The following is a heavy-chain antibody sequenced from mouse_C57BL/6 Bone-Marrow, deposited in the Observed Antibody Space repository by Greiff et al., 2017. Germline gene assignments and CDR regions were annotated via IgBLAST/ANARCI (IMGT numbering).Heavy chain of an antibody. J-gene: IGHJ4*01. V-gene: IGHV10-1*01. D-gene: IGHD6-2*01. CDR3: VRQPSLGYAMDY. CDR1: GFSFNTYA. CDR2: IRSKSNNYAT. Sequence: EVKLVESGGGLVQPKGSLKLSCAASGFSFNTYAMNWVRQAPGKGLEWVARIRSKSNNYATYYADSVKDRFTISRDDSESMLYLQMNNLKTEDTAMYYCVRQPSLGYAMDYWGQGTSVTVSS.